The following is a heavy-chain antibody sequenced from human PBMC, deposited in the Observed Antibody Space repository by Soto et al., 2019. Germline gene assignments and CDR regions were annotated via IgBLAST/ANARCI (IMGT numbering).Heavy chain of an antibody. V-gene: IGHV5-51*01. D-gene: IGHD3-10*01. CDR2: IYPDDSDT. J-gene: IGHJ5*02. Sequence: XASLKISCKASGYSFTNYWIGWVRQMPGKGLEWMGLIYPDDSDTRYNPSFQGQVTISADKSTTTAFLQWSSLKASDTGIYYCARQWGRLMVLTPRYFDPWGQGTLVTASS. CDR3: ARQWGRLMVLTPRYFDP. CDR1: GYSFTNYW.